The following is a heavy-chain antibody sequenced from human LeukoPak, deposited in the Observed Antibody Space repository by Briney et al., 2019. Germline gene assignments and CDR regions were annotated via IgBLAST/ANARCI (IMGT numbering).Heavy chain of an antibody. D-gene: IGHD4-23*01. Sequence: GGSLRLSCAASGFTFSSYAMSWVRQAPGRGLEWVAVIWYDGSNKYYADSVKGRFTISRDNSKNTLYLQMNSLRAEDTAVYYCAKDLYGGNRYFDLWGRGTLVTVSS. CDR1: GFTFSSYA. CDR2: IWYDGSNK. CDR3: AKDLYGGNRYFDL. V-gene: IGHV3-33*06. J-gene: IGHJ2*01.